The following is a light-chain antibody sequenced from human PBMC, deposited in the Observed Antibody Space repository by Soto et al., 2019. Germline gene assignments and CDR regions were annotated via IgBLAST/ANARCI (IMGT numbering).Light chain of an antibody. Sequence: QSALTQPASVSGSPGQSITISCTGTSSDVGSYNLVSWYQQHPGKAPKLMIYEGSKRPSGVSNRFSGSKSGNTASLTISGLQAEDEADYYCCSYAGSYTVFGGGTNLTVL. J-gene: IGLJ2*01. V-gene: IGLV2-14*02. CDR1: SSDVGSYNL. CDR3: CSYAGSYTV. CDR2: EGS.